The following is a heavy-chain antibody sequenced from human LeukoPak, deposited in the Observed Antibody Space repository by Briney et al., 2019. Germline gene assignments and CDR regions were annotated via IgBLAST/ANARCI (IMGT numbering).Heavy chain of an antibody. J-gene: IGHJ4*02. D-gene: IGHD2-15*01. CDR3: ARLGYCSGGSCSNPPGDGSNFDY. CDR1: GFTFSSYA. V-gene: IGHV3-23*01. Sequence: GGSLRLSCAASGFTFSSYAMSWVRQAPGKGLEWVSAISGSGGSTYYADSVKGRFTISRDNSKNTLYLQMNSLRAEDTAVYYCARLGYCSGGSCSNPPGDGSNFDYWGQGTLVTVSS. CDR2: ISGSGGST.